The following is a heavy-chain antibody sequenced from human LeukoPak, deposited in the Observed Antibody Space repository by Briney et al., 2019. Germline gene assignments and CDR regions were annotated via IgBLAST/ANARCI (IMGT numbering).Heavy chain of an antibody. J-gene: IGHJ6*04. V-gene: IGHV3-74*01. D-gene: IGHD3-10*02. CDR3: AELGITMIGGV. CDR1: GFTFSSYW. CDR2: INSDGSST. Sequence: GGSLRLSCAASGFTFSSYWMEWVRQAPGKGLVWASRINSDGSSTSYADSVKGRFTISRDNAKNTLYLQMNSLRAEDTAVYYCAELGITMIGGVWGKGTTVTISS.